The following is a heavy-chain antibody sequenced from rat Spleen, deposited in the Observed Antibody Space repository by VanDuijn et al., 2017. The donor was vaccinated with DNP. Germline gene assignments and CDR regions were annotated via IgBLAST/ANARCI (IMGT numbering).Heavy chain of an antibody. CDR1: GFTFSDYA. CDR2: ISYDGSRT. CDR3: ARAPFNYGSPDY. J-gene: IGHJ2*01. D-gene: IGHD1-3*01. Sequence: EVQLVESGGGLVQPGRSLKLSCAASGFTFSDYAMAWVRQAPKKGLEWVATISYDGSRTYYRDSVKGRFTISRDNAKNTLYLQMNSLRSEDTATYYCARAPFNYGSPDYWGQGVMVTVSS. V-gene: IGHV5-17*01.